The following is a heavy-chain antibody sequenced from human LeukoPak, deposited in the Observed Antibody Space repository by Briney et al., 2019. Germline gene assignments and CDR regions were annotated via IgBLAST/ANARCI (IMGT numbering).Heavy chain of an antibody. CDR3: ASYGSRSHDY. Sequence: GGSLRLSCAASGCTFNDYYMSWVRQAPGKGLEWVANIDQDGSGKYYVDSVMGRFTISRDNANNSLFLQMNSLRTEDSAVYYCASYGSRSHDYWGQGTLVTVSS. J-gene: IGHJ4*02. CDR2: IDQDGSGK. D-gene: IGHD3-10*01. V-gene: IGHV3-7*05. CDR1: GCTFNDYY.